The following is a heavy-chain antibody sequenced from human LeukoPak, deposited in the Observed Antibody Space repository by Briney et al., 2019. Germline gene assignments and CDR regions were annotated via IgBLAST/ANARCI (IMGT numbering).Heavy chain of an antibody. V-gene: IGHV1-2*02. CDR1: GYTFAGYF. Sequence: ASVKVSCKASGYTFAGYFMHWVRQAPGQGLEWMGWINPNSGGTNYAQKFQGRVTMTRDTSISTAYMELSRLRSDDTAVYYCARAFYYGSGSHSIDYWGQGTLVTVSS. CDR2: INPNSGGT. J-gene: IGHJ4*02. CDR3: ARAFYYGSGSHSIDY. D-gene: IGHD3-10*01.